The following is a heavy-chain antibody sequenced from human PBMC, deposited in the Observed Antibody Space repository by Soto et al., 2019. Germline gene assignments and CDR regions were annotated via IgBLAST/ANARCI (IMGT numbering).Heavy chain of an antibody. Sequence: QVQLQQWGAGLLKPSETLSLTCAVYGGSFSGYYWSWIRQPPGKGLEWIGEINHSGSTNYNPSLKSRVTISVDTSKNQFSLKLSSVTAADTAVYYCAXXRGXXXGDXHWFDPWGQGTLVTVSS. CDR3: AXXRGXXXGDXHWFDP. CDR2: INHSGST. D-gene: IGHD3-10*01. J-gene: IGHJ5*02. V-gene: IGHV4-34*01. CDR1: GGSFSGYY.